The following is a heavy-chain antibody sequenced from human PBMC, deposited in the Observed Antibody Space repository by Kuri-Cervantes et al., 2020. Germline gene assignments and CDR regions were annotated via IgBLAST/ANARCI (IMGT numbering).Heavy chain of an antibody. CDR2: LYSSGDT. J-gene: IGHJ6*03. V-gene: IGHV3-53*01. CDR3: ARDGSIAVAGDYYYYYMDV. CDR1: GFTFSSYG. D-gene: IGHD6-19*01. Sequence: GGSLRLSCAASGFTFSSYGMHWVRQAPGKGLEWVSVLYSSGDTRYTDSVNGRFTVSRDTSKNTLYLQMNSLRAGDTAVYYCARDGSIAVAGDYYYYYMDVWGKGTTVTVSS.